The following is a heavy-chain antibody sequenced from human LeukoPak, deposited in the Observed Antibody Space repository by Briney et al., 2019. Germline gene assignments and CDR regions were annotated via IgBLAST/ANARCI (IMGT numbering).Heavy chain of an antibody. CDR1: GFTFSNFG. V-gene: IGHV3-30*18. D-gene: IGHD2-2*01. CDR3: AKDIYCTSISCYGADF. J-gene: IGHJ4*02. CDR2: ISYDGSNK. Sequence: GSLRLSCAASGFTFSNFGMHWVRQAPDKGLEWVAVISYDGSNKYHADSVKGRFTISRDNTKNTLYLQMNSLRAEDTAVYYCAKDIYCTSISCYGADFWGQGTLVTVSS.